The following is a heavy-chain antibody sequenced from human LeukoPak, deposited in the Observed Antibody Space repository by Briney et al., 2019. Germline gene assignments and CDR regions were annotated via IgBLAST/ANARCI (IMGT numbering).Heavy chain of an antibody. Sequence: ASVKVSCKASGYTFTTYAIHWVRQAPGQGLEWMGWISTYNDDRKYSPKFQGTVTITTDTSASTAYLELSSLRSEDTAVYYCAREPYSSSWYSLSNHYYGMDVWGQGTTVTVSS. J-gene: IGHJ6*02. CDR2: ISTYNDDR. CDR1: GYTFTTYA. D-gene: IGHD6-13*01. V-gene: IGHV1-3*04. CDR3: AREPYSSSWYSLSNHYYGMDV.